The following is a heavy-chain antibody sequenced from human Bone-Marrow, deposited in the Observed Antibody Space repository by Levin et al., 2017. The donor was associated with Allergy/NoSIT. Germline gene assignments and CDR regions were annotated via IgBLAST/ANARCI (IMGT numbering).Heavy chain of an antibody. CDR2: ISWDAGSK. CDR3: AKDLGRGSISLVLHS. CDR1: GFTFDDST. V-gene: IGHV3-43*01. Sequence: GESLKISCAASGFTFDDSTMHWVRQAPGKGLEWVSLISWDAGSKYYGDSVKGRFAISRDNSRNSLYLQMNSLRTEDTGFYYCAKDLGRGSISLVLHSWGQGTLVTVSS. D-gene: IGHD6-6*01. J-gene: IGHJ4*02.